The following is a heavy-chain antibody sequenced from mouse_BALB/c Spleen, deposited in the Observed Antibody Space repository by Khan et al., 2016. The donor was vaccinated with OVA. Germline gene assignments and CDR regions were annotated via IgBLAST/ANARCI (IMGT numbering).Heavy chain of an antibody. D-gene: IGHD2-14*01. J-gene: IGHJ4*01. CDR2: ISSTGGT. V-gene: IGHV3-2*02. CDR3: TRSLYYSYGYALDC. CDR1: GYSITSDYA. Sequence: EVQLQESGPDLVKPSQSLSLTCTVTGYSITSDYAWNWLRQFPGNKPEWMGYISSTGGTSYTPSLTSRISITRATSKNKFFLQLKSVTAEDTATYYCTRSLYYSYGYALDCWGRGTLVTVSS.